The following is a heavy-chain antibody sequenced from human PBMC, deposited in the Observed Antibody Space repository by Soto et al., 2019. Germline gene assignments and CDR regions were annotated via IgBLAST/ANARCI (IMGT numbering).Heavy chain of an antibody. Sequence: PGESLKISCEASGYVFANYWIGWVRQMPGKGLEWMGIIYPGDSDTTYSPSFQGRVTISADKSISTVYLQWSSLEASDTAIYYCARAPSHGWYQHFDYWGQGTLVTVSS. CDR1: GYVFANYW. D-gene: IGHD6-19*01. CDR2: IYPGDSDT. CDR3: ARAPSHGWYQHFDY. J-gene: IGHJ4*02. V-gene: IGHV5-51*01.